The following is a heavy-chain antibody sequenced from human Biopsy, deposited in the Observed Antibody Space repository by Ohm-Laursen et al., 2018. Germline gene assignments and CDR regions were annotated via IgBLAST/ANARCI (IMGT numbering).Heavy chain of an antibody. CDR1: GGTSSNYA. D-gene: IGHD5-24*01. J-gene: IGHJ4*02. CDR2: IVPVLGHL. CDR3: AADADGYYSEFDY. Sequence: SSVKVSCKASGGTSSNYAFSWVRQAPGRGLEWVGRIVPVLGHLNYAQRFQGRVSITADKSTSYVFMELSRLTSGDTAFYYCAADADGYYSEFDYWGPGTLVTVSS. V-gene: IGHV1-69*04.